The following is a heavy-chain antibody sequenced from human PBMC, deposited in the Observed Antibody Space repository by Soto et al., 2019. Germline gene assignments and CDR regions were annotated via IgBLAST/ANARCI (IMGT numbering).Heavy chain of an antibody. D-gene: IGHD4-17*01. Sequence: PSETLSLTCAVSGGSISSSNWWSWVRQPPGKGLEWIGEIYHSGSTNYNPSLKSRVTISVDKSKNQFSLKLSSVTAADTAVYYCARATTVTRVYYYYYGMDVWGQGTTVTVSS. V-gene: IGHV4-4*02. CDR3: ARATTVTRVYYYYYGMDV. CDR1: GGSISSSNW. J-gene: IGHJ6*02. CDR2: IYHSGST.